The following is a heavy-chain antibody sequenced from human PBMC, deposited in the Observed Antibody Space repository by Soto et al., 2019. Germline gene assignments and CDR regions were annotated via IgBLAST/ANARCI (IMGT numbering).Heavy chain of an antibody. D-gene: IGHD3-16*01. CDR1: VFPFSSYA. J-gene: IGHJ3*02. CDR3: AKGGYYSLFDI. V-gene: IGHV3-23*01. CDR2: ISGSGGRT. Sequence: PWGSLRISGVASVFPFSSYAMSWVRQTPGKGLEWVSGISGSGGRTYYADSVKGRFAISRDNSNNTLSLQMHILRVEDTAVYFCAKGGYYSLFDIWGQGTMVTVSS.